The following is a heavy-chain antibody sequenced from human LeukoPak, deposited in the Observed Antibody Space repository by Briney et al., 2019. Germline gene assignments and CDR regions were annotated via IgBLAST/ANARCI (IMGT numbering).Heavy chain of an antibody. CDR1: GFTFSSYA. D-gene: IGHD1-26*01. CDR3: ARGVSGSYMFDY. V-gene: IGHV3-30-3*01. CDR2: ISYDGSNK. J-gene: IGHJ4*02. Sequence: GRSLRLSCAASGFTFSSYALHWVRQAPGKGLERVAVISYDGSNKYYADSVKGRFTISRDNSKNTLYLQMNSLRAEDTAVYYCARGVSGSYMFDYWGQGTLVTVSS.